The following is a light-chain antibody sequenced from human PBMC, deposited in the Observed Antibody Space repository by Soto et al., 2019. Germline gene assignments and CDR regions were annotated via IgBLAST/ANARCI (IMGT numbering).Light chain of an antibody. CDR1: QGISNW. Sequence: MRVNQSRSSVSESVGDRVSITCRASQGISNWLAWYQQKPGRAPKLLIYAASSLQSGVSSRFSGSGSGTDFTLTIRSLQPEDFATYYCQQGNSFPFTFGPGTKVDIK. CDR2: AAS. V-gene: IGKV1D-12*01. J-gene: IGKJ3*01. CDR3: QQGNSFPFT.